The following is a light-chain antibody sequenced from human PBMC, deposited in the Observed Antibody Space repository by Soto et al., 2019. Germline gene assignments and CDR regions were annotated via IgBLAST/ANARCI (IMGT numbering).Light chain of an antibody. CDR1: QSITTY. CDR2: AAS. V-gene: IGKV1-39*01. CDR3: QQSYSTSWT. J-gene: IGKJ1*01. Sequence: DIQMTQSPSSLSASVGDRVTITCRANQSITTYLNWYQQKPGKAPKVLIYAASTLQSGVPSRFSGSGSGTEFNLTISSLQPADFATYYCQQSYSTSWTFGQGTKVDIK.